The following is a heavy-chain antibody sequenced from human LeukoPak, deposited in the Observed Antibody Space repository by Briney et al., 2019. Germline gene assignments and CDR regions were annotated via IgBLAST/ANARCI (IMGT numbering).Heavy chain of an antibody. CDR3: AKDPPPDDTSGYLDY. V-gene: IGHV3-21*01. D-gene: IGHD3-22*01. J-gene: IGHJ4*02. CDR2: ISSGSSYI. CDR1: GFTFSSYG. Sequence: GGSLRLSCVASGFTFSSYGMNWVRQAPGKGLEWVSSISSGSSYINYAESVKGRFTISRDNAKNSLYLQMNSLRAEDTAVYYCAKDPPPDDTSGYLDYWGQGAPVTVSS.